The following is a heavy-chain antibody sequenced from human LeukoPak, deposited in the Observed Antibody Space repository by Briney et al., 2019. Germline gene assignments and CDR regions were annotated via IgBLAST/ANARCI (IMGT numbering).Heavy chain of an antibody. CDR3: ARVWRVGWYYFDY. CDR2: IIPIFGRA. V-gene: IGHV1-69*05. Sequence: SVTVSCKASGCTFSSYAISWVRQAPGQGLEWMGGIIPIFGRANYAQKFQGRVTITTDKSTSTGYMELRRLRSEDTAVYYCARVWRVGWYYFDYWGQGTLVTVSS. D-gene: IGHD6-19*01. J-gene: IGHJ4*02. CDR1: GCTFSSYA.